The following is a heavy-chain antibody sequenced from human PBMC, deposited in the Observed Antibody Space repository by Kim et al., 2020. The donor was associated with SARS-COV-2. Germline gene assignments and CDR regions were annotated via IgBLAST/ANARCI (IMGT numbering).Heavy chain of an antibody. CDR3: ARAKGLYYYYGMDV. D-gene: IGHD3-22*01. Sequence: NPALKGRVTIAVDTSKNQFSLKLRSVTGADTAVYYCARAKGLYYYYGMDVWGQGTTVTVSS. V-gene: IGHV4-34*01. J-gene: IGHJ6*02.